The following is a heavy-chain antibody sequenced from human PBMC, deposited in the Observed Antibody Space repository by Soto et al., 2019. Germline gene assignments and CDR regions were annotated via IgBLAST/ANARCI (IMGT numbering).Heavy chain of an antibody. D-gene: IGHD3-10*01. Sequence: SETLSLTCTVSGASISNGGYYWSWNRRHPGKGLEFIGYIYNTGGTTYNPSLSSRITISLDTTENLFSLRLRSVTAADTAMYYCARVNYYACYGYRDGPYYFDYWGQGALVTVSS. V-gene: IGHV4-31*03. J-gene: IGHJ4*02. CDR1: GASISNGGYY. CDR2: IYNTGGT. CDR3: ARVNYYACYGYRDGPYYFDY.